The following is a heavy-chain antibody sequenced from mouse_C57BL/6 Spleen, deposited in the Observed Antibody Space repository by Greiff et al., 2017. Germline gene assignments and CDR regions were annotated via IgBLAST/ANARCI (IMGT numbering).Heavy chain of an antibody. CDR2: IYPGDGDT. D-gene: IGHD1-1*01. J-gene: IGHJ2*01. CDR3: ARYYYGSSYGWSFDY. V-gene: IGHV1-80*01. CDR1: GYAFSSYW. Sequence: QVQLKQSGAELVKPGASVKISCKASGYAFSSYWMNWVKQRPGKGLEWIGQIYPGDGDTNYNGKFKGKATLTADKSSSTAYMQLSSLTSEDSAVYFCARYYYGSSYGWSFDYWGQGTTLTVSS.